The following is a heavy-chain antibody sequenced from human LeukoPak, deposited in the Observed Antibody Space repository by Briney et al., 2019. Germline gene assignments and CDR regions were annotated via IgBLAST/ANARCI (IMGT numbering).Heavy chain of an antibody. J-gene: IGHJ3*02. D-gene: IGHD3-10*01. V-gene: IGHV4-39*07. CDR2: IFYSGST. Sequence: SETLSLTCSVSGDTISTSSYYWGWIRQPPRKGLEWIGSIFYSGSTYYNPSLKSRVTISVDTSKNQFSLKLSSVTAADTAVYYCARDVRGVIITDAFDIWGQGTMVTVSS. CDR1: GDTISTSSYY. CDR3: ARDVRGVIITDAFDI.